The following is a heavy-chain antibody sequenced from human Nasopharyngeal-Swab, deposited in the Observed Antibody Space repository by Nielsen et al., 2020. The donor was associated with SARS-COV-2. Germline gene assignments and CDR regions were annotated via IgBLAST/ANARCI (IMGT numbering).Heavy chain of an antibody. CDR2: IYPGDSDT. V-gene: IGHV5-51*01. CDR1: GSIFPAYW. Sequence: GGSLRLSCTRSGSIFPAYWIAWVRQLPGKGLEWLGIIYPGDSDTTYSPSFQGRVTLSADKSINTAYLQWSSLQASDTGIYYCTRGIDFDYWGQGTLVTVSS. CDR3: TRGIDFDY. J-gene: IGHJ4*02.